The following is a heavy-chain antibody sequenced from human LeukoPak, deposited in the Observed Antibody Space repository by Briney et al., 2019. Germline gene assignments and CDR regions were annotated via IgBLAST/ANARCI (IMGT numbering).Heavy chain of an antibody. J-gene: IGHJ6*03. CDR3: AGATVTGYYYYMDV. V-gene: IGHV4-4*09. Sequence: SETLSLTCTVSGGSISSYYWSWIRQPPGKGLEWIGYIYTSGSTNYNPSLKSRVTISVDTSKNQFSLKLSSVTAADTAVYYCAGATVTGYYYYMDVWGKGTTITVSS. CDR2: IYTSGST. CDR1: GGSISSYY. D-gene: IGHD4-11*01.